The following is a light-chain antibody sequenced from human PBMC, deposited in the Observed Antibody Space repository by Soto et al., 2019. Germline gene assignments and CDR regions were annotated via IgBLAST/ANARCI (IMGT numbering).Light chain of an antibody. V-gene: IGLV2-14*01. CDR1: SSDVGGYNY. Sequence: ALTQPASVSGSPGQSITISCTGTSSDVGGYNYVSWYQQHPGKAPKFMIYEVSNRPSGVSNRFSGSKSGNTASLTISGLQAEDEADYYCSSYTRNSTLVFGGGTKLTVL. CDR2: EVS. CDR3: SSYTRNSTLV. J-gene: IGLJ2*01.